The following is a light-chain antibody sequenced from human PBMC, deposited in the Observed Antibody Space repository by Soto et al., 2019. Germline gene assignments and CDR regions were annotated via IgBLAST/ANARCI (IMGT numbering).Light chain of an antibody. Sequence: DIPMTQSPSSLSASVGDRVTITCRTSQTITKFLHWYQQRPGKAPKLLIYAASTLQSGVPSRFSGSGSGTEFTLTISSLQPEDFGTYYCQQSYFPVFTFGPGTKVEIK. CDR3: QQSYFPVFT. J-gene: IGKJ3*01. CDR1: QTITKF. V-gene: IGKV1-39*01. CDR2: AAS.